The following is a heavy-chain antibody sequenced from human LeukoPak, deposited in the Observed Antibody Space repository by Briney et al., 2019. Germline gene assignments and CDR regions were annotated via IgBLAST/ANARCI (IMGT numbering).Heavy chain of an antibody. CDR2: IKQDGTQK. D-gene: IGHD2-15*01. CDR1: GFTPSDYW. Sequence: PGGSLRLSCAASGFTPSDYWMSWVRQAPGKGLEWVANIKQDGTQKYYVDSMKGRLTISRDNAKNSLYPQMNSLRDEDTAVYYCARKGLPDYWGQGTLVTVSS. J-gene: IGHJ4*02. V-gene: IGHV3-7*01. CDR3: ARKGLPDY.